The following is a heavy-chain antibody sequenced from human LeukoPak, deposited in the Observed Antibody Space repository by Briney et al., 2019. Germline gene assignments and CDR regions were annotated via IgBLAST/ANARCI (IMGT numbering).Heavy chain of an antibody. Sequence: PSETLSLTCTVSGGSISSYYWGWIRQPAGKGLEWIGRVYTSGSTNYNPSLKSRVTMSVDTPKNQFSLKLSSVTAADTAVYYCARDMGLIYSSRGAFDIWGQGTMVTVSS. V-gene: IGHV4-4*07. CDR2: VYTSGST. J-gene: IGHJ3*02. D-gene: IGHD6-13*01. CDR3: ARDMGLIYSSRGAFDI. CDR1: GGSISSYY.